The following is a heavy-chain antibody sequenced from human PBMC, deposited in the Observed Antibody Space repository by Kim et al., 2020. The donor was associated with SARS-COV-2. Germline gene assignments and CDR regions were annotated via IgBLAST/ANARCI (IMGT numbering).Heavy chain of an antibody. D-gene: IGHD2-2*01. CDR2: IRSTIYGGTT. J-gene: IGHJ6*02. Sequence: GGSLRLSCVSSGFTFREFPMAWVRQAPGKGLEWIGFIRSTIYGGTTEYAASVRGRFIISRDDSKNIAHLQMNSLKTEDTGVYDCVRVDCSSFRCYGDDYRNYCCMDVWGQGPTAIVSS. CDR1: GFTFREFP. V-gene: IGHV3-49*04. CDR3: VRVDCSSFRCYGDDYRNYCCMDV.